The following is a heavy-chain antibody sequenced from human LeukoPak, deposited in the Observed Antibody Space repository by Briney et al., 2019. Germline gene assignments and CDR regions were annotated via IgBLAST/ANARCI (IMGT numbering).Heavy chain of an antibody. V-gene: IGHV4-38-2*01. CDR3: ASVGLGGYCSSTSCYNFDY. CDR2: IYYSGST. D-gene: IGHD2-2*02. J-gene: IGHJ4*02. CDR1: GFTFSSYA. Sequence: PGGSLRLSCAASGFTFSSYAMSWVRQPPGKGLEWIGSIYYSGSTYYNPSLKSRVTISVDASKNQFSLKLSSVTAADTAVYYCASVGLGGYCSSTSCYNFDYWGQGTLVTVSS.